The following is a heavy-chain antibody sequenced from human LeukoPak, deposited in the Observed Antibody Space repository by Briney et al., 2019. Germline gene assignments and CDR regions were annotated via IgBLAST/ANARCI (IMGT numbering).Heavy chain of an antibody. CDR2: IIGSGSDR. D-gene: IGHD2-15*01. CDR1: GFTFSDYY. CDR3: ARRGTTYCTVDSCHPNWFDP. Sequence: KSGGSLRLSCAASGFTFSDYYMTWIRQAPGRGLEWISYIIGSGSDRNYADSVRGRFTISRDNAKNSLYLLMNSLRVEDTAVYYCARRGTTYCTVDSCHPNWFDPWGQGTLVTV. J-gene: IGHJ5*02. V-gene: IGHV3-11*01.